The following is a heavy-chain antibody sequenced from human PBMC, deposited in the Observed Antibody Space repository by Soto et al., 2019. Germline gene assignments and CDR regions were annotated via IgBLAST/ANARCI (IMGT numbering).Heavy chain of an antibody. V-gene: IGHV4-39*01. CDR1: GGSISSSSYY. D-gene: IGHD4-17*01. CDR2: IYYSGST. Sequence: SETLSLTCTVAGGSISSSSYYWSWIRQPPGKGLEWIGSIYYSGSTYYNPSLKSRVTISVDTSKNQFSLKLSSVTAADTAVYYCARHNLGYGDYFGLAFFDYWGQGTLVTVSS. J-gene: IGHJ4*02. CDR3: ARHNLGYGDYFGLAFFDY.